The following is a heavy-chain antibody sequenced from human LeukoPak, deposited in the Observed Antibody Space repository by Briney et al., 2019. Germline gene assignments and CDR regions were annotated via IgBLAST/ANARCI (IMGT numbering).Heavy chain of an antibody. V-gene: IGHV3-74*01. Sequence: GGSLRLSCAASGFTFSSYAMSWVRQAPGKGLEWVARVHGDGYSISYADSVRGRFTISRDNAKDTLYLHMNSLRPEDTAVYYCATAQVGAPTDFWGQGTRVTVSS. CDR1: GFTFSSYA. CDR2: VHGDGYSI. CDR3: ATAQVGAPTDF. J-gene: IGHJ4*02. D-gene: IGHD1-26*01.